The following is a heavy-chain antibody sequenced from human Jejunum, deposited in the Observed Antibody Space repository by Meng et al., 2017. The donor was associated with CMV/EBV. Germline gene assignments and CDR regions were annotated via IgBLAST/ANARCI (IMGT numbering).Heavy chain of an antibody. J-gene: IGHJ4*02. CDR3: VRTAREAAD. D-gene: IGHD2-15*01. CDR1: GFNFSDHY. CDR2: ISGSSHDT. V-gene: IGHV3-11*05. Sequence: VQLVESGGDLVKPGGSMRLSCAASGFNFSDHYMNWIRQAPGKGLEWLSYISGSSHDTNYADSVKGRFTISRDNAKNSLYLQINSLRVEDTAIYYCVRTAREAADWGQGTLVTVSS.